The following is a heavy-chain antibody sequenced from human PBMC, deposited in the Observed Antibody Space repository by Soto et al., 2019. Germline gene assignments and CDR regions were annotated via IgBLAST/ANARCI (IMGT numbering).Heavy chain of an antibody. Sequence: QVQLDQSGAEVKKPGSSVKVSCQASGGTFNNYVISWVRQAPGQGPEWMGGIIPMYGPPIYAERFKGRVTITADKSTNTVYMELTSLTSEDTAMFYCARDRAQSYGYPRWFDLWGQRTQVTVSS. CDR1: GGTFNNYV. J-gene: IGHJ5*01. D-gene: IGHD3-16*01. CDR2: IIPMYGPP. CDR3: ARDRAQSYGYPRWFDL. V-gene: IGHV1-69*06.